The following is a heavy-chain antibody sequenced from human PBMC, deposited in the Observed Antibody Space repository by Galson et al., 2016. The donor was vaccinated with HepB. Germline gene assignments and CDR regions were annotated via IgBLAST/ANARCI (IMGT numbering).Heavy chain of an antibody. V-gene: IGHV3-73*01. J-gene: IGHJ6*02. D-gene: IGHD6-19*01. CDR3: TTSLGLGIAVAGSGDYYYGLDV. CDR1: GFTFSGST. Sequence: SLRLSCAASGFTFSGSTIHWVRQSSEKGLEWVGRIRRKTNSYATEYAASVKGRFTIFSDDSKNTAHLQMNSLKTAVTAVYYCTTSLGLGIAVAGSGDYYYGLDVWGQGTAVTVS. CDR2: IRRKTNSYAT.